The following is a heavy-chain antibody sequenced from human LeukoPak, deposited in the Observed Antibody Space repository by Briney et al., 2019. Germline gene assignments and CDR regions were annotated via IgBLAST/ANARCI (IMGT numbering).Heavy chain of an antibody. CDR1: GFTFSSYS. CDR2: IAGTGGST. J-gene: IGHJ3*01. CDR3: AKAFRIVGIGNPDDAFDV. D-gene: IGHD1-26*01. V-gene: IGHV3-23*01. Sequence: GGSLRLSCAASGFTFSSYSMNWVRQPPGKGLEWVSSIAGTGGSTYYADSVKGRFTLSRDNSENTLYLQLNSLRAEDSGIYYCAKAFRIVGIGNPDDAFDVWGQGTVVTVS.